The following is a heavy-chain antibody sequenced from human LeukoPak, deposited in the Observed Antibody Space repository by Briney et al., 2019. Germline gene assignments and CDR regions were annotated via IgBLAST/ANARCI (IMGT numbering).Heavy chain of an antibody. CDR3: ARGTYYYDSSGYYPFDY. CDR1: GFTFSSYE. Sequence: GGSLRLSCAASGFTFSSYEMNWVRQAPGKGLEWVSFISISGSTIYYADSVKGRFTISRDNAKNSLYLQMNSLRAEDTAVYYCARGTYYYDSSGYYPFDYWGQGTLVTVSS. D-gene: IGHD3-22*01. CDR2: ISISGSTI. V-gene: IGHV3-48*03. J-gene: IGHJ4*02.